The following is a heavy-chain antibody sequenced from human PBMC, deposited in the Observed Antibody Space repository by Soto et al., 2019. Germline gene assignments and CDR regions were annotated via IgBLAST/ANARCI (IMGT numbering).Heavy chain of an antibody. J-gene: IGHJ6*02. D-gene: IGHD3-10*01. CDR2: IIPIYGKA. Sequence: GASVKVSCKASGYTLTSYGISWVRQTPGQGLEWMGGIIPIYGKANYAQKFQGRVTITADESTSTAYMELSSLRSEDTAVYYCASGGYYYGSGSTYYYGMDVWGQGTTVTVSS. V-gene: IGHV1-69*13. CDR3: ASGGYYYGSGSTYYYGMDV. CDR1: GYTLTSYG.